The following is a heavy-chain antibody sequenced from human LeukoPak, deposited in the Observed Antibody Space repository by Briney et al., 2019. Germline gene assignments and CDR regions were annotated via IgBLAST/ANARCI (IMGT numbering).Heavy chain of an antibody. Sequence: PGGSLKLSCSASGFNFSDAAFHWVRQASGKGLEWVGRIRGKTLRYTTAYTASVKGRFIVSRDDSGNTGFLQMNSLKTEDTAVYYCCRRYYGEYVLDYWGQGTLVTVSS. CDR1: GFNFSDAA. J-gene: IGHJ4*02. D-gene: IGHD4-17*01. V-gene: IGHV3-73*01. CDR3: CRRYYGEYVLDY. CDR2: IRGKTLRYTT.